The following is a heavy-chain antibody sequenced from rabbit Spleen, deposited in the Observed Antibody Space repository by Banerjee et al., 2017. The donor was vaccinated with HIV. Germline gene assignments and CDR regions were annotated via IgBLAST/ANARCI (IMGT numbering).Heavy chain of an antibody. Sequence: QEQLVESGGGLVQPEGSLKLSCTASGFPFSNKAVMCWVRQAPGKGLEWIACIDAGSSTFTYYATWAKGRFTISKTSSTTVTLKMTSLTAADTATYFCARATSSGWYALDLWGQGTLVTVS. V-gene: IGHV1S45*01. CDR3: ARATSSGWYALDL. CDR2: IDAGSSTFT. CDR1: GFPFSNKAV. D-gene: IGHD1-1*01. J-gene: IGHJ3*01.